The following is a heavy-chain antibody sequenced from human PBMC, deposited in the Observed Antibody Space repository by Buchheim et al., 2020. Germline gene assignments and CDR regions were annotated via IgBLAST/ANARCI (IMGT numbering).Heavy chain of an antibody. D-gene: IGHD6-6*01. CDR1: NGSISSDDFY. J-gene: IGHJ2*01. CDR2: IYHSGTT. Sequence: QVQLQESGPGLVKPSQTLSLTCTVSNGSISSDDFYWSWIRQHPGKGLEWIGYIYHSGTTYYNPSLRSRFDISMDTPKNQFSLNLDSVTAADTAIYYCATRPSDLSYWYFDLWGRGTL. CDR3: ATRPSDLSYWYFDL. V-gene: IGHV4-31*03.